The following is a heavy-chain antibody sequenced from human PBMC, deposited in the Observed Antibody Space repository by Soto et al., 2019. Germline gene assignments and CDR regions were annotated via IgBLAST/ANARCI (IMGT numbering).Heavy chain of an antibody. V-gene: IGHV3-21*01. CDR2: ISSSSSYI. J-gene: IGHJ4*02. CDR3: ASRLTGIAVAGTDY. D-gene: IGHD6-19*01. CDR1: GFTFSSYS. Sequence: EVQLVESGGGLVKPGGSLRLSCAASGFTFSSYSMNWVRQAPGKGLEWVSSISSSSSYIYYADSVKGRFTISRDNAKNSLYLQMNSLRPEDTAVYYCASRLTGIAVAGTDYWGQGTLVTVSS.